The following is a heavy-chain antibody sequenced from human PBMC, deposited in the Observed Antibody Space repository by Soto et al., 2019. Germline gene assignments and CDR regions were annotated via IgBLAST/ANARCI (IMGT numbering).Heavy chain of an antibody. CDR1: GFTFSYYS. D-gene: IGHD3-22*01. CDR3: AKSPGMYYYDSSGYYHYDY. CDR2: ISSSSSTI. J-gene: IGHJ4*02. V-gene: IGHV3-48*01. Sequence: GGSLRLSCAASGFTFSYYSMNWVRQAPGKGLEWVSYISSSSSTIYYADSVKGRFTISRDNSKNTLYLQMNSLRAEDTAVYYCAKSPGMYYYDSSGYYHYDYWGQGTLVTVSS.